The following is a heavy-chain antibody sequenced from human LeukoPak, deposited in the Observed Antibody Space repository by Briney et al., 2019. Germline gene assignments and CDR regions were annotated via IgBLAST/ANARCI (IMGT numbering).Heavy chain of an antibody. CDR2: ISAYNGNT. CDR1: GYTFTSYG. Sequence: ASVKFSCKASGYTFTSYGISWVRQALGQGREWMGWISAYNGNTNHAQKLQGRVTMTTDTSTSTAYMELRSLRSDDTAVYYCAILRWDIVVVVAAGMDVWGQGTTVTVSS. J-gene: IGHJ6*02. D-gene: IGHD2-15*01. CDR3: AILRWDIVVVVAAGMDV. V-gene: IGHV1-18*01.